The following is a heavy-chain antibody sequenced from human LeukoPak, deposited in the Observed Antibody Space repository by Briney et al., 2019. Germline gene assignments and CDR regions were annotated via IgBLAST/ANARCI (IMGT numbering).Heavy chain of an antibody. Sequence: GGALRLSCAASGFTFRNASMSWVRPAPGKGLEWVGRIKSKTDGGTTEYAAPGRARFTISRERSKNTLYMKIQRVKMQDAPVYYCTTGGSYDSSGYYPIDYWGQGTLVTVSS. CDR2: IKSKTDGGTT. J-gene: IGHJ4*02. V-gene: IGHV3-15*01. D-gene: IGHD3-22*01. CDR3: TTGGSYDSSGYYPIDY. CDR1: GFTFRNAS.